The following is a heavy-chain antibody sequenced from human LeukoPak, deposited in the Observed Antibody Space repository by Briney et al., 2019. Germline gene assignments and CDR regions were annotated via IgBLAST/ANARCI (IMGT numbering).Heavy chain of an antibody. Sequence: ASVKVSCRASGYTFTDYYMHWVRQAPGQGLEWMGWLNPNTLVTKYAQHFQGRVSMTWDTSISTSYMDLHSLTSDDTAVYYCARKDGGRDGMDVWGQGTTVTVSS. V-gene: IGHV1-2*02. D-gene: IGHD2-15*01. CDR1: GYTFTDYY. CDR3: ARKDGGRDGMDV. CDR2: LNPNTLVT. J-gene: IGHJ6*02.